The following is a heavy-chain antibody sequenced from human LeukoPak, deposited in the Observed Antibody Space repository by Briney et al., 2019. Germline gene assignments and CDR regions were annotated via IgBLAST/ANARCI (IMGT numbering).Heavy chain of an antibody. J-gene: IGHJ6*03. CDR2: VYHSEST. D-gene: IGHD5/OR15-5a*01. Sequence: PSETLPLTCVVSGYSISSGFYWGWIRQPPGKGLEWIGSVYHSESTYYNPSLKSRVTISVDTSKNHFSLNLRSVTAADTAVYYCARVYGGYYYYMDVWGKGTTVTVSS. CDR1: GYSISSGFY. CDR3: ARVYGGYYYYMDV. V-gene: IGHV4-38-2*01.